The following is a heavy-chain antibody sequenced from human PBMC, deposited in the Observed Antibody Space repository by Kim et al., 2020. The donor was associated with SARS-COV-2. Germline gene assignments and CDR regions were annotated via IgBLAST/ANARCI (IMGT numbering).Heavy chain of an antibody. V-gene: IGHV3-30*04. Sequence: GGSLRLSCAASGFTFSSYAMHWVRQAPGKGLEWVAVISYDGSNKYYADSVKGRFTISRDNSKNTLYLQMNSLRAEDTAVYYCARDEGIQLWTNWFDPWGQGTLVTVSS. CDR2: ISYDGSNK. J-gene: IGHJ5*02. CDR3: ARDEGIQLWTNWFDP. D-gene: IGHD5-18*01. CDR1: GFTFSSYA.